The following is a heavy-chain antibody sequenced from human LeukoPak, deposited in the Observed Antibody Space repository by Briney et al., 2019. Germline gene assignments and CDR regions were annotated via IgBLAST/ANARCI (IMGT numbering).Heavy chain of an antibody. D-gene: IGHD2-2*01. CDR1: GYTFSSYG. V-gene: IGHV1-18*01. CDR2: ISAYNGNR. Sequence: ASVKVSCKASGYTFSSYGVGWVRQAPGQGLEWMGWISAYNGNRNTAERFQGRITMTTDTSTSTGYMELRSLRSDDTAVYYCARGLARVVPAAMGIDYWGQGTLVTVSS. J-gene: IGHJ4*02. CDR3: ARGLARVVPAAMGIDY.